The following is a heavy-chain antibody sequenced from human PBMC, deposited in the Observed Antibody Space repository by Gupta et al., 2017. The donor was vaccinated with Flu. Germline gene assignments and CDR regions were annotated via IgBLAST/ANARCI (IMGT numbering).Heavy chain of an antibody. CDR2: INHSGST. Sequence: QVQLQQWGAGLLKPSETLSLTCAVYGGSFSGYYWSWIRQPPGKGLEWIGEINHSGSTNYNPSLKSRVTISVDTSKNQFSLKLSSVTAADTAVYYCARGTGAAAVDADFDYWGQGTLVTVSS. D-gene: IGHD6-13*01. CDR3: ARGTGAAAVDADFDY. J-gene: IGHJ4*02. CDR1: GGSFSGYY. V-gene: IGHV4-34*01.